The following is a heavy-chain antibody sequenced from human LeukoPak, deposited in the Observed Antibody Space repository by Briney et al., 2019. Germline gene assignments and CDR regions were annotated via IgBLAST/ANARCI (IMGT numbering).Heavy chain of an antibody. CDR3: ATAVAGPPFDY. CDR2: IYSADST. Sequence: GGSLRLSCAASGFTVSTNYMSWVRQAPGKGLEWVSVIYSADSTYYADSVKGRFTISRDNSKNTLYLQMNSLRAEDTVVYYCATAVAGPPFDYWGQGTLVTVSS. D-gene: IGHD6-19*01. V-gene: IGHV3-53*01. J-gene: IGHJ4*02. CDR1: GFTVSTNY.